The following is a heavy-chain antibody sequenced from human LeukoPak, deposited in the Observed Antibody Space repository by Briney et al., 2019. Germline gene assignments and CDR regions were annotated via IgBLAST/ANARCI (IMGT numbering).Heavy chain of an antibody. D-gene: IGHD4-17*01. J-gene: IGHJ4*02. V-gene: IGHV3-23*01. CDR2: ISGSGGST. Sequence: PGGSLRLSCAASGFTFSSYAMSWVRQAPGKGLEWVSAISGSGGSTYYADSMKGRFTISRDNSKNTLYLQMNSLRAEDTAVYYCAKREVLYRVTTFDYWGQGTLVTVSS. CDR3: AKREVLYRVTTFDY. CDR1: GFTFSSYA.